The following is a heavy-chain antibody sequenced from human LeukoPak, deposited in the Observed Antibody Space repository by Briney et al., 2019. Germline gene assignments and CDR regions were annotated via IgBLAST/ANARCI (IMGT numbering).Heavy chain of an antibody. V-gene: IGHV3-11*04. J-gene: IGHJ3*01. D-gene: IGHD1-26*01. Sequence: GGSLRLSCTASGFTFSDYYMSWIRQAPGKGLEWVSYISSSGSTTYYADSVKGRFTISRDNANNSLYLQVNSLRAEDSAVYYCASSTLSVGSSLTFDLWGHGTLVTVSS. CDR3: ASSTLSVGSSLTFDL. CDR1: GFTFSDYY. CDR2: ISSSGSTT.